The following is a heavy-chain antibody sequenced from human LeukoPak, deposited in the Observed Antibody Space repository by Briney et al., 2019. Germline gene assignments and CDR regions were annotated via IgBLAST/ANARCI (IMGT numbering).Heavy chain of an antibody. D-gene: IGHD3-22*01. Sequence: PSETLSLTCTVSGGSIRNYYWSWIRQPPGKGLEWIAYVYYSGSTMYSPSLKGRVTVSIDTSENQFSLNLSSVTAPDTAVYYCARHGYYYYTSGYFGYWGQGILVTVSS. CDR2: VYYSGST. CDR1: GGSIRNYY. V-gene: IGHV4-59*01. CDR3: ARHGYYYYTSGYFGY. J-gene: IGHJ4*02.